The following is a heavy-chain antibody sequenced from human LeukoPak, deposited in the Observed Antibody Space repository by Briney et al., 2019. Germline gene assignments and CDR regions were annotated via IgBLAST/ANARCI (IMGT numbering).Heavy chain of an antibody. V-gene: IGHV4-38-2*02. D-gene: IGHD5-18*01. Sequence: SETLPLTCTVSGYSISSGYYWGWIRQPPGKGLEWIGSIYHSGSTYYNPSLKSRVTISVDTSKNQFSLKLSSVTAADTAVYYCASSGKTAMVIAFDIWGQGTMVTVSS. CDR1: GYSISSGYY. J-gene: IGHJ3*02. CDR3: ASSGKTAMVIAFDI. CDR2: IYHSGST.